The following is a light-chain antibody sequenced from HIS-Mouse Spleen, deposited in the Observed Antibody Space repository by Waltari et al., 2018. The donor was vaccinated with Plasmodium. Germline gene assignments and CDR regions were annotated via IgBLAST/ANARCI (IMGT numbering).Light chain of an antibody. CDR3: YSTDSSGNHRV. CDR1: ALPKKY. CDR2: EDS. Sequence: SYELTQPPSVSVSPGQTARITCSGDALPKKYAYWYQQKSGQAPVLVIYEDSKRPSGIPERFSCSSSGKMATLTSSGAQVEDEADYYCYSTDSSGNHRVFGGGTKLTVL. V-gene: IGLV3-10*01. J-gene: IGLJ3*02.